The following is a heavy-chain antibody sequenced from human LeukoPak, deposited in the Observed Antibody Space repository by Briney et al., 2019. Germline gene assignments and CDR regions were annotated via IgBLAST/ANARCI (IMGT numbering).Heavy chain of an antibody. CDR2: INPNSGGT. J-gene: IGHJ4*02. CDR1: GYTXTGYY. D-gene: IGHD2-15*01. V-gene: IGHV1-2*02. Sequence: ASVKVSCKASGYTXTGYYIHWVRQAPGQGLEWMGWINPNSGGTKYAQKFQGRVTMTRDTSISTAYMELSRLISDDTAVYYCARAQTYCSGVTCYSDSWGQGTLVTVSS. CDR3: ARAQTYCSGVTCYSDS.